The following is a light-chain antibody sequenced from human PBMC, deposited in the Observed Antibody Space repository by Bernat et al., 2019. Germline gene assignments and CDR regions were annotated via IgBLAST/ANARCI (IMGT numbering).Light chain of an antibody. CDR2: GAS. CDR1: QSVSSSY. CDR3: QQYDGSPT. V-gene: IGKV3-20*01. J-gene: IGKJ1*01. Sequence: EIVLTQSPGTLSLSPGERATLSCRASQSVSSSYLAWYQQKPGQAPRLLIYGASSRATGIPDRFSGGGSGTDFTLTISRLEPADFAVYFCQQYDGSPTFGQGTKVELQ.